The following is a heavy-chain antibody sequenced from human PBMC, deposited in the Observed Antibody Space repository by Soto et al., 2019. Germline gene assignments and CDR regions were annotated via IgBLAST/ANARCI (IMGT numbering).Heavy chain of an antibody. Sequence: QVQLVQSGAEVTKPGASVKVSCKASGYTLTSYGISWVRQAPGQGLEWMGWISAYNGDTNYAQSLQGRVTMTTDTSTTTAYMELLSLRSADTAVYYCATTIGYSYYYYGMDVWGQGTTVTVSS. CDR1: GYTLTSYG. V-gene: IGHV1-18*01. D-gene: IGHD5-12*01. CDR2: ISAYNGDT. CDR3: ATTIGYSYYYYGMDV. J-gene: IGHJ6*02.